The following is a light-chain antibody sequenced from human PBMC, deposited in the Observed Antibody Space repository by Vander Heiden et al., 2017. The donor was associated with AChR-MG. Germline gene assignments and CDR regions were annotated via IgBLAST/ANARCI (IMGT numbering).Light chain of an antibody. Sequence: QAVVVQPHSLSASPGDSASLPSPLRTDLNVGRFWIYWYQQKAGSPPHYLLKYIIDTDTHKAPGVPSRFSGSKDVSANAGTLVISGVQFDDESYYHCMNWNSEASVFGGGTKLTVL. CDR2: YIIDTDT. CDR1: TDLNVGRFW. CDR3: MNWNSEASV. V-gene: IGLV5-45*01. J-gene: IGLJ2*01.